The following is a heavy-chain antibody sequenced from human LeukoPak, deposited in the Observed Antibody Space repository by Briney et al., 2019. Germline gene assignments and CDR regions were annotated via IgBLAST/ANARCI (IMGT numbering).Heavy chain of an antibody. J-gene: IGHJ4*02. V-gene: IGHV1-2*02. Sequence: ASVKVSCKASGYTFTDYFLHWVRQAPGQGHEWMGWINPNNGGALPAQKFQGRVTMTSDSSISTAYMELNGLMSDDTAVYYCARDDYGDLQYFENWGQGTLVTVSS. CDR2: INPNNGGA. CDR1: GYTFTDYF. D-gene: IGHD4-17*01. CDR3: ARDDYGDLQYFEN.